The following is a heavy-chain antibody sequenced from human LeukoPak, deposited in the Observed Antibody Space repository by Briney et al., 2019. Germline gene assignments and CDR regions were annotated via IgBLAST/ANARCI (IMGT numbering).Heavy chain of an antibody. CDR1: GFTFSSYS. V-gene: IGHV3-21*01. CDR2: ISSSSSYI. Sequence: PGGSLRISCAAAGFTFSSYSMNLLRQAPGKGLEWVSSISSSSSYIYYADSVKVRFTISRDNAKNSLYLQMNSLRAEDTAVYYCAREGYDFWSGYYYYYYMDVWGKGTTVTVSS. D-gene: IGHD3-3*01. J-gene: IGHJ6*03. CDR3: AREGYDFWSGYYYYYYMDV.